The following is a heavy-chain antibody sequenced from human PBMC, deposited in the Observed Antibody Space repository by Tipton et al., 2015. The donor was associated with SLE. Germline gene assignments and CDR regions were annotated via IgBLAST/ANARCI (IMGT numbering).Heavy chain of an antibody. V-gene: IGHV4-59*01. CDR3: ARDRTGSAGFDY. Sequence: TLSLTCTVSGGSISSYYWSWIRQPPGKGLQWIGYIYYSGSTNYNPSLKSRVTISVDTSKKQFSLKLSSVTAADTAVYYCARDRTGSAGFDYWGQGTLVTVSS. CDR1: GGSISSYY. D-gene: IGHD6-25*01. CDR2: IYYSGST. J-gene: IGHJ4*02.